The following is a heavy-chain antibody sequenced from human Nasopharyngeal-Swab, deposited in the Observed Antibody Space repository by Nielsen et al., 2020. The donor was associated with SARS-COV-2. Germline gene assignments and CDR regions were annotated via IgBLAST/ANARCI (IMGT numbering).Heavy chain of an antibody. CDR1: GFTFTSSA. D-gene: IGHD2-21*02. J-gene: IGHJ6*02. CDR2: IVVGSGTT. V-gene: IGHV1-58*02. Sequence: SVQVSCKASGFTFTSSAMQWVRHARGQRLEWIGWIVVGSGTTNYAQKFQERVTITRDMSTSTAYMELSSLRSEDTAVYYCAAASGGGDCYYHWGVDVWGQGTTVTVSS. CDR3: AAASGGGDCYYHWGVDV.